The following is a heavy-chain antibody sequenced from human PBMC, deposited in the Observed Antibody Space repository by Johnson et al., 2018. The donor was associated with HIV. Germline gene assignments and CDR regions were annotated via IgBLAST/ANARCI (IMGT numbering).Heavy chain of an antibody. Sequence: VQLVESGGGVVQPGGSLRLSCAASGFTFSSYWMSWVRQAPGKGLEWVANIKQDGSEKYYVDSVNGRFTISRDNAKNSLYLQMNSLRAEDMAVYYCARDPLENDYIWGQGAFDIWGQGTMVTVSS. J-gene: IGHJ3*02. D-gene: IGHD3-16*01. CDR1: GFTFSSYW. CDR2: IKQDGSEK. CDR3: ARDPLENDYIWGQGAFDI. V-gene: IGHV3-7*01.